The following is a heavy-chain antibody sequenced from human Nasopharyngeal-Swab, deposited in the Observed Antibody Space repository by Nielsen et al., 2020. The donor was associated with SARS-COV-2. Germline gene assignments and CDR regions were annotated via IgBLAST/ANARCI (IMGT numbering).Heavy chain of an antibody. CDR2: INPNSGGT. D-gene: IGHD3-22*01. CDR3: ARGSSYDSSGYYSHYYYGMDV. J-gene: IGHJ6*02. V-gene: IGHV1-2*04. CDR1: GYTFTGYY. Sequence: ASVTVSCKASGYTFTGYYMHWVRQAPGQGLEWMGWINPNSGGTNYAQKFQGWVTMTRDTSISTAYMELSRLRSDDTAVYYCARGSSYDSSGYYSHYYYGMDVWGQGTTVTASS.